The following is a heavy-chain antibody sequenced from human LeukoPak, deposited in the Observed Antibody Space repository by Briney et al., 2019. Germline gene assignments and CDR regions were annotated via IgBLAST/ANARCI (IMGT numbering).Heavy chain of an antibody. Sequence: GGSLRLSCAASGFTFSSYAMHWVRQAPGKGLEWVAVISYDGSNKYYADSVKGRFTISRDNSKNTLYLQMNSLRAEDTAVYYCARRGGYCSSTSCHGGYFDYWGQGTLVTVSS. J-gene: IGHJ4*02. CDR2: ISYDGSNK. CDR3: ARRGGYCSSTSCHGGYFDY. D-gene: IGHD2-2*01. V-gene: IGHV3-30*04. CDR1: GFTFSSYA.